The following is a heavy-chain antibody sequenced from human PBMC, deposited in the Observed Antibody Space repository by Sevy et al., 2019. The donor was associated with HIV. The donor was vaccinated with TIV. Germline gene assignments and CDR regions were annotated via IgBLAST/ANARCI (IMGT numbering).Heavy chain of an antibody. Sequence: GGSLRLSCAASGFTFSSYEMNWVRQAPGKGLEWVSYISSSGSTIYYADSVKGRFTISRDNAKNSLYLQMNSLRAEDTAVYYCARAEGYCSSTSCKYYYYYGMDVWGQGTTVTVSS. V-gene: IGHV3-48*03. D-gene: IGHD2-2*01. CDR2: ISSSGSTI. J-gene: IGHJ6*02. CDR1: GFTFSSYE. CDR3: ARAEGYCSSTSCKYYYYYGMDV.